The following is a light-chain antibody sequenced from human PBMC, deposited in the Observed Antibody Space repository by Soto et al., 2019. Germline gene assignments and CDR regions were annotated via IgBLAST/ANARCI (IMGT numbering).Light chain of an antibody. CDR1: QSISTF. V-gene: IGKV1-39*02. J-gene: IGKJ1*01. CDR3: QEYFQWPPGM. CDR2: AAS. Sequence: DIQMTQSPSSLSASVGDRVTITCRASQSISTFSNWYQHKPGKAPKLLIYAASSLQDGVPSRFSGSGSGTEFTLTISSLQSEDFALYYCQEYFQWPPGMFGPGTTVDIK.